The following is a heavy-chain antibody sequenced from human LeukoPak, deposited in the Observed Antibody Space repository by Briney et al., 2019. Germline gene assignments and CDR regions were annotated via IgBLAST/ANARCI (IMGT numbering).Heavy chain of an antibody. Sequence: SETLSLTCAVYGGSFSGYYWSWIRQPPGKGLEWIGEINHSGSTNYNPSLKSRVTISVDTSKNQFSLKLSSVTAADTAFYYCAKDWELGSWGQGILVTVSS. D-gene: IGHD1-26*01. J-gene: IGHJ5*02. CDR2: INHSGST. CDR1: GGSFSGYY. CDR3: AKDWELGS. V-gene: IGHV4-34*01.